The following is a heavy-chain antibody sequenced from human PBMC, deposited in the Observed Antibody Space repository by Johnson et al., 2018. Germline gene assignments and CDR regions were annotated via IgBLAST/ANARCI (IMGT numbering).Heavy chain of an antibody. D-gene: IGHD3-22*01. J-gene: IGHJ3*02. V-gene: IGHV1-2*02. CDR1: GYTFTGYY. CDR2: INPNSGGT. CDR3: ARLGRRYYYDPDALDI. Sequence: QVQLVESGAEVKKPGASVKVSCKASGYTFTGYYIHWVRQAPGQGFEWMGWINPNSGGTNYAQKFQGRVTLTRDTSISPAYMEMSRLRSADTAVYYCARLGRRYYYDPDALDIWGQGAMVTVSS.